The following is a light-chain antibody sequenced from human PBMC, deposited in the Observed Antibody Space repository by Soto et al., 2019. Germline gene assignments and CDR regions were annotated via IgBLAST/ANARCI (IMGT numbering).Light chain of an antibody. CDR3: QQYGSSPVT. V-gene: IGKV3-20*01. J-gene: IGKJ4*01. Sequence: EIVLTQSPGTLSLSPGERATLSCRASQSVSSSYLAWYQQKPGQAPRLLISGASNRATGIPERFSGSGSGTDFTLTITRLEPEDFAVYYCQQYGSSPVTFGGGTKVDIK. CDR1: QSVSSSY. CDR2: GAS.